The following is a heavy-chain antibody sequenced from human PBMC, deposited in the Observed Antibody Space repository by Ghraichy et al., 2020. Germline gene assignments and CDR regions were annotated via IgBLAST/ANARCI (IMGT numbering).Heavy chain of an antibody. Sequence: GGSLRLSCAASGFTFSSYGMHWVRQAPGKGLEWVAVISYDGSNKYYADSVKGRFTISRDNSKNTLYLQMNSLRAEDTAVYYCAKDARELRRDAFDIWGKGTMVTVSS. CDR1: GFTFSSYG. J-gene: IGHJ3*02. CDR2: ISYDGSNK. D-gene: IGHD1-7*01. CDR3: AKDARELRRDAFDI. V-gene: IGHV3-30*18.